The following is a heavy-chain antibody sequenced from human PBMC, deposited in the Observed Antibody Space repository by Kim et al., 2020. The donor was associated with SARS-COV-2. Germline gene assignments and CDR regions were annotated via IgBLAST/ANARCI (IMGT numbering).Heavy chain of an antibody. CDR2: INHSGST. CDR1: GGSFSGYY. V-gene: IGHV4-34*01. J-gene: IGHJ4*02. D-gene: IGHD3-10*01. Sequence: SETLSLTCAVYGGSFSGYYWSWIRQPPGKGLEWIGEINHSGSTNYNPSLKSRVTISVDTSKNQFSLKLSSVTAADTAVYYCARARGSLFAYWGQGTLVTV. CDR3: ARARGSLFAY.